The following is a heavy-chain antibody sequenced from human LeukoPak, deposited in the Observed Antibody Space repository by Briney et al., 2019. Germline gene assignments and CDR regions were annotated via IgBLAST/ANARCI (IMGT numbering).Heavy chain of an antibody. D-gene: IGHD3/OR15-3a*01. Sequence: PGGSLRLSCAAFGFTLHSCAMSWVRQAPGKGPGWVAIISASGGRTYHADSVQGRFIISRDTSDNTVYLHMNSLRAEDTAVYYCAKQRPYYDFWGPFDYWGQGIPVLVSS. CDR3: AKQRPYYDFWGPFDY. J-gene: IGHJ4*02. CDR1: GFTLHSCA. CDR2: ISASGGRT. V-gene: IGHV3-23*01.